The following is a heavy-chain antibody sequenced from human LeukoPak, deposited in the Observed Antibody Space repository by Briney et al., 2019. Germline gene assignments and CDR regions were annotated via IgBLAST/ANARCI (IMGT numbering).Heavy chain of an antibody. Sequence: ASVKVSCKASGYTFTSYDINWVRQATGQGLEWMGWISPYNTNYAQKFQGRVTMTIDTSSSTAYMELRSLRSDDTAVYYCARSRDGYSPNDYWGQGSLVTVSS. CDR3: ARSRDGYSPNDY. CDR2: ISPYNT. J-gene: IGHJ4*02. D-gene: IGHD5-24*01. CDR1: GYTFTSYD. V-gene: IGHV1-18*01.